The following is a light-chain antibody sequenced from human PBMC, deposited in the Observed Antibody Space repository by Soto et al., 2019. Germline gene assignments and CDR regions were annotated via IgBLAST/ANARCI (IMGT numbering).Light chain of an antibody. CDR3: QQSNNWPYT. CDR1: QSVSEN. J-gene: IGKJ2*01. CDR2: GAS. V-gene: IGKV3-15*01. Sequence: EIVMTQSPATLYVSPGERATLSCRASQSVSENLAWYQKKPGQAPRLLIYGASTRATGIPARFSGSGSGTEFTLTISSLQSEDFAVYYCQQSNNWPYTFGQGTKVDIK.